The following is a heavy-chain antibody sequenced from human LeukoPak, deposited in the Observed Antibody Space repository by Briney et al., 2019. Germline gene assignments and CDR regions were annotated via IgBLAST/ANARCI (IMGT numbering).Heavy chain of an antibody. D-gene: IGHD6-13*01. CDR2: ISWNSGSI. J-gene: IGHJ4*02. CDR3: AKGSYSATWYYFDY. V-gene: IGHV3-9*01. CDR1: GFTFDDYA. Sequence: PGRSLRLSCAASGFTFDDYAMHWVRQAPGKGLEWVSGISWNSGSIGYADPVKGRFTISRDNAKNSLYLQMNSLRAEDTALYYCAKGSYSATWYYFDYWGQGTLVTVSS.